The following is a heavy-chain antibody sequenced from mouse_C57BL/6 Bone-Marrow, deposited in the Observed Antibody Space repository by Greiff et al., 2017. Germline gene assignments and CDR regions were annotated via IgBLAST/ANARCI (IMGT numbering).Heavy chain of an antibody. CDR2: IYPGGGYT. J-gene: IGHJ1*03. CDR1: GYTFTNYW. CDR3: ARGSLDYDYHWYFDV. V-gene: IGHV1-63*01. Sequence: VQLQQSGAELVRPGTSVKMSCKASGYTFTNYWIGWAKQRPGHGLEWIGDIYPGGGYTNYNEKFKGKATLTADKSSSTAYMQFSSLTSEDSAIYYCARGSLDYDYHWYFDVWGTGTTVTVSS. D-gene: IGHD2-4*01.